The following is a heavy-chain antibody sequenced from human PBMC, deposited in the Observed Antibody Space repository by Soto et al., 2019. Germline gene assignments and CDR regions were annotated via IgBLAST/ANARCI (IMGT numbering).Heavy chain of an antibody. Sequence: SETLSLTCSVSGASISSGDYYWSWIRQPPGKGLEWIGYIYYSGTTYYSPSLKSRVTISLDTSKNQFSLKLNSVTAADTAVYYCASTYYYDSAGTNAFDIWGQGTMVTVSS. D-gene: IGHD3-22*01. CDR3: ASTYYYDSAGTNAFDI. J-gene: IGHJ3*02. V-gene: IGHV4-30-4*01. CDR2: IYYSGTT. CDR1: GASISSGDYY.